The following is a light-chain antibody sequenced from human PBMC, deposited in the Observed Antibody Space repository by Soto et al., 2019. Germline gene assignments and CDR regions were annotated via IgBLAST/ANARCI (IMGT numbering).Light chain of an antibody. Sequence: EIVLTQSPGTLPLSPGDRATLSCRASQSVSSNYLAWYQQKPGQAPSLLIFRASSRAPGIPDRFSGSGSGTDFTLTISRLEPEDFAVYYCQQYGSAWTFGQGTKVEIK. CDR3: QQYGSAWT. V-gene: IGKV3-20*01. CDR1: QSVSSNY. CDR2: RAS. J-gene: IGKJ1*01.